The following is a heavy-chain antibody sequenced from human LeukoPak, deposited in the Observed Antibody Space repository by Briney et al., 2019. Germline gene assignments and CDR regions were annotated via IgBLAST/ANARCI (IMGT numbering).Heavy chain of an antibody. V-gene: IGHV1-69*05. Sequence: SVKVSCKASGGTFSSYAISWVRQAPGQGLEWMGGIIPIFGTANYAQKFQGRVTITTDESTSTAYMELSSLRSEDTAVYYCARPRSGSYYPDAFDIWGQGTMVTVSS. D-gene: IGHD1-26*01. J-gene: IGHJ3*02. CDR3: ARPRSGSYYPDAFDI. CDR2: IIPIFGTA. CDR1: GGTFSSYA.